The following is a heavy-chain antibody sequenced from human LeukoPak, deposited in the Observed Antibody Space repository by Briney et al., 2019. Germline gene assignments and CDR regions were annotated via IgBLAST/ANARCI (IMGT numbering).Heavy chain of an antibody. V-gene: IGHV4-39*07. Sequence: SETLSLTCTVSGGSISSSSYYWGWIRQPPGKGLEWIGYIYHSGSTYYNPSLKSRVTISVDRSKNQFSLKLSSVTAADTAVYYCARDNAYQLLWNWFGPWGQGTLDTVSS. D-gene: IGHD2-2*01. CDR3: ARDNAYQLLWNWFGP. J-gene: IGHJ5*02. CDR2: IYHSGST. CDR1: GGSISSSSYY.